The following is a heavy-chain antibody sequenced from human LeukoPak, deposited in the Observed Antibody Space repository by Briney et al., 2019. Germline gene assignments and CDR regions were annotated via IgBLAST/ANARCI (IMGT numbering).Heavy chain of an antibody. CDR1: GGSISSGAYF. CDR3: ARVVPASIKEYSSSWYIPNTGLFDP. CDR2: IYYSGST. D-gene: IGHD6-13*01. Sequence: SQTLSLTCTVSGGSISSGAYFWSWIRQPPGKGLEWLGYIYYSGSTYYNPSLKSRVSISVNTSKNQFSLKLSSVTAADTAVYYCARVVPASIKEYSSSWYIPNTGLFDPWGQGTLVTVSS. J-gene: IGHJ5*02. V-gene: IGHV4-30-4*01.